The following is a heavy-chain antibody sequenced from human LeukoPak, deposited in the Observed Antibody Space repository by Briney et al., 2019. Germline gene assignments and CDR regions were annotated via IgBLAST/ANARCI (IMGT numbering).Heavy chain of an antibody. Sequence: PSETLSLTCTVSGGSISNYYWSWIRQPPGKGLEWIGYIYYSGSTYYNPSLKSRVTISVDTSKNQFSLKLSSVTAADTAVYYCAREMRVCTSISCPSYYFDYWGQGTLVTVSS. J-gene: IGHJ4*02. D-gene: IGHD2-2*01. CDR2: IYYSGST. V-gene: IGHV4-30-4*01. CDR1: GGSISNYY. CDR3: AREMRVCTSISCPSYYFDY.